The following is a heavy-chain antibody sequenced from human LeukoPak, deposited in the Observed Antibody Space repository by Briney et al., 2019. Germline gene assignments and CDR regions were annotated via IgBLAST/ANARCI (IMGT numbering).Heavy chain of an antibody. D-gene: IGHD3-22*01. J-gene: IGHJ4*02. CDR1: GGSISSHY. CDR2: ISYSGST. CDR3: ARDRVDYDSSGLYYFDY. V-gene: IGHV4-59*11. Sequence: SETLSLTCTVSGGSISSHYWSWIRQPPGKGLEWVGDISYSGSTNYNSSLKSRVTISVDTSKNQFSLKLSSVTAADTAVYYCARDRVDYDSSGLYYFDYWGQGTLVTVSS.